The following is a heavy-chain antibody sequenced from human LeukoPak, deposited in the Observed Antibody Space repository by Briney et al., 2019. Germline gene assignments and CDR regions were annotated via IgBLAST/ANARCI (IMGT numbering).Heavy chain of an antibody. V-gene: IGHV3-30*04. CDR2: ISDDGRDV. CDR3: ARVGRVSIYPSYMDV. D-gene: IGHD6-6*01. CDR1: GFTFSTFP. Sequence: GGSLRLSCEASGFTFSTFPMYWVRQTPDKGLEWVAVISDDGRDVYYADSVKGRFTISRDNSKNTLYLQMHSVSPEDTAVVYCARVGRVSIYPSYMDVWGKGTAVTVSS. J-gene: IGHJ6*03.